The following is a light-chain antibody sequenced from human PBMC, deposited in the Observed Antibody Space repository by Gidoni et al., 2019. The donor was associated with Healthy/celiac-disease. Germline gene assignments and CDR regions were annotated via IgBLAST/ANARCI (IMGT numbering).Light chain of an antibody. V-gene: IGKV3-20*01. CDR3: QQYGSSPLIT. Sequence: EIVLTQSPGTLSLSPGERATLSFRASQSVSSSYLACYQQKPGQAPRLLIYGASSRATGIPDRFSGSGSGTDFTLTISRLEPEDFAVYYCQQYGSSPLITFXQXTRLEIK. CDR2: GAS. J-gene: IGKJ5*01. CDR1: QSVSSSY.